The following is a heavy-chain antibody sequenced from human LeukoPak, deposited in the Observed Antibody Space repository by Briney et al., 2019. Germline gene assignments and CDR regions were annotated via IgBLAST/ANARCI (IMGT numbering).Heavy chain of an antibody. V-gene: IGHV3-33*06. CDR2: IWYDGSDK. CDR3: AKDAGYSGSYYLDY. Sequence: GRSLRLSCAASGFTFSNYGMHWVRQAPGKGLEWVAVIWYDGSDKKYAESVKGRFTISRDNSKNTLYLQMNSLRAEDTAVYYCAKDAGYSGSYYLDYWGQGTLVTVSS. J-gene: IGHJ4*02. D-gene: IGHD1-26*01. CDR1: GFTFSNYG.